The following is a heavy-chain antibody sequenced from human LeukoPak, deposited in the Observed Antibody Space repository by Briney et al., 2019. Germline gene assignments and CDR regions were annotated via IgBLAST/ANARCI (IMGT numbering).Heavy chain of an antibody. Sequence: EGSLRLSCAASGFTFSSYAMSWVRQAPGKGLEWVSAISGSGGSTYYADSVKGRFTISRDNSKNTLYLQMNSLRAEDTAVYYCAKSVRKIVGATQIDYWGQGTLVTVSS. D-gene: IGHD1-26*01. V-gene: IGHV3-23*01. CDR1: GFTFSSYA. CDR3: AKSVRKIVGATQIDY. CDR2: ISGSGGST. J-gene: IGHJ4*02.